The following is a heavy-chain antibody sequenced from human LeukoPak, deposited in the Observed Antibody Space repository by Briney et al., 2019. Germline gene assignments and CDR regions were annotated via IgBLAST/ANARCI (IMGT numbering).Heavy chain of an antibody. CDR1: GGSISSSSYY. D-gene: IGHD6-19*01. V-gene: IGHV4-39*02. J-gene: IGHJ5*02. CDR3: ARDLTLSGWYMFDP. CDR2: IYYSGST. Sequence: SETLSLTCTVSGGSISSSSYYWGWIRQPPGKGLEWIGSIYYSGSTYYNPSLKSRVTISVDTSKNQFSLKLSSVTAADTAVYYCARDLTLSGWYMFDPWGQGTLVTVSS.